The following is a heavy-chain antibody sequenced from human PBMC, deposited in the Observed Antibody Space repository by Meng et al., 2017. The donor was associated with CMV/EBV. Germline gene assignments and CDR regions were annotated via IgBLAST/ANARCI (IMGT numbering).Heavy chain of an antibody. V-gene: IGHV3-21*01. CDR2: ISSSSSYI. CDR1: GFTFSSYS. Sequence: ESLKISCAASGFTFSSYSMNWVRQAPGKGLEWVSSISSSSSYIYYADSVKGRFTISRDNAKNSLYLQMNSLRAEDTAVYYCARESTYGAPYYDFWSGQTNWFDPWGQGTLVTVSS. J-gene: IGHJ5*02. CDR3: ARESTYGAPYYDFWSGQTNWFDP. D-gene: IGHD3-3*01.